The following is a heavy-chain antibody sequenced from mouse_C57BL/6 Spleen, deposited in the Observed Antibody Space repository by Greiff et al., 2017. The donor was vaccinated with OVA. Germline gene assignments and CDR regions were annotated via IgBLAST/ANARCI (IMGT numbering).Heavy chain of an antibody. J-gene: IGHJ4*01. CDR2: ISYDGSN. Sequence: EVKLVESGPGLVKPSQSLSLTCSVTGYSITSGYYWNWIRQFPGNKLEWMGYISYDGSNNYNPSLKNRISITRDTSKNQFFLKLNSVTTEDTATYYCARDDSITTVGDYAMDYWGQGTSVTVSS. CDR3: ARDDSITTVGDYAMDY. CDR1: GYSITSGYY. V-gene: IGHV3-6*01. D-gene: IGHD1-1*01.